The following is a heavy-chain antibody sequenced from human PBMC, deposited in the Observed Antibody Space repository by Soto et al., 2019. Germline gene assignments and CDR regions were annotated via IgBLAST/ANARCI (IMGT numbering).Heavy chain of an antibody. CDR2: IKSSGST. CDR3: ARLGSSGWYQGSYFDY. D-gene: IGHD6-19*01. V-gene: IGHV4-39*01. J-gene: IGHJ4*02. Sequence: QLQLQESGPGLVRPSETLSLICTVSGGSITRNDHYWGGIRQSPGKGREWIGDIKSSGSTNYNLSLKSRVSMSVETSKNQFSLKMNSVTAADTAVYYCARLGSSGWYQGSYFDYWGQGTLVTVSS. CDR1: GGSITRNDHY.